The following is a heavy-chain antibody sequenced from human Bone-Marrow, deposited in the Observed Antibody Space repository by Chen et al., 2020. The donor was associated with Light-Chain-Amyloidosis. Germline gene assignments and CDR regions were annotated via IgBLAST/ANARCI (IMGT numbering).Heavy chain of an antibody. CDR3: ARGDIVVVPAASDYYYYGMDV. CDR2: MNPNSGNT. J-gene: IGHJ6*02. D-gene: IGHD2-2*01. V-gene: IGHV1-8*01. Sequence: QVQLVQSGAEVKKPGASVKVSCKASGYTFTSYDINWVRQATGQGLEWMGWMNPNSGNTGYAQKFQGRVTMTRNTSISTAYMELSSLRSEDTAVYYCARGDIVVVPAASDYYYYGMDVWGQGTTVTVSS. CDR1: GYTFTSYD.